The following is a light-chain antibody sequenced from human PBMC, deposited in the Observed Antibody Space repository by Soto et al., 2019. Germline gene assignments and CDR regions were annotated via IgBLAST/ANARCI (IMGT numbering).Light chain of an antibody. J-gene: IGKJ3*01. V-gene: IGKV1-9*01. CDR2: GAS. CDR3: QQLNSFPIP. CDR1: QGISSF. Sequence: IQLTQSPSSLSASVGDRVTITCRASQGISSFLAWYQQKPGKAPKLLIYGASTLQSGVPSRFSGSGSETDFTLTIGSLRPEDFATYYCQQLNSFPIPFGPGTKVDIK.